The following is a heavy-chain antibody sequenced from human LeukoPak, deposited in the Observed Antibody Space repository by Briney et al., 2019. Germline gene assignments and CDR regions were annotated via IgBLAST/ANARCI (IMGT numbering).Heavy chain of an antibody. J-gene: IGHJ6*02. CDR1: GGSISTYY. CDR3: ARETSGGRMSPMDV. CDR2: ISYSGST. D-gene: IGHD1-26*01. V-gene: IGHV4-59*01. Sequence: SETLSLTCTVSGGSISTYYWSWIRQPPGKGLEWIGYISYSGSTNYNPSLKSRVTISVDTSKNQFSLKLSSVIAADTAVYYCARETSGGRMSPMDVWGQGTTVTVSS.